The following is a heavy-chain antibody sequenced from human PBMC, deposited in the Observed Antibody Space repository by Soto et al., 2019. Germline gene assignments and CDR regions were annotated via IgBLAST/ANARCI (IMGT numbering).Heavy chain of an antibody. CDR2: IYYSGTT. D-gene: IGHD3-22*01. V-gene: IGHV4-31*03. J-gene: IGHJ4*02. Sequence: PWETLSLTCTVSGVSISSGAYYWGWIRQPPGKGLEWIGYIYYSGTTYYNPSLRSRLTISLDKSTNHFSLSLRSVTAADTAVYYCARATYDSSGYFDYWGQGGLVTVSS. CDR1: GVSISSGAYY. CDR3: ARATYDSSGYFDY.